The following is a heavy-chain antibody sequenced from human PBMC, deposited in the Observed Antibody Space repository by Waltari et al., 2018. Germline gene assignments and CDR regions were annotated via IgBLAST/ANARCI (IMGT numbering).Heavy chain of an antibody. CDR2: ISYDGSNK. V-gene: IGHV3-30-3*01. D-gene: IGHD6-13*01. CDR3: ARWDKEQQLAKVSWYFYY. J-gene: IGHJ4*02. CDR1: GFTFRRYA. Sequence: QVQLVESGGGVVQPGRSLRLSCAASGFTFRRYARHWVRPAPGKGLEWVAVISYDGSNKYYADSVKGRVTISRDNSKNKLYLQMNSLRAEDTAVYYCARWDKEQQLAKVSWYFYYWGQGTLVTVSS.